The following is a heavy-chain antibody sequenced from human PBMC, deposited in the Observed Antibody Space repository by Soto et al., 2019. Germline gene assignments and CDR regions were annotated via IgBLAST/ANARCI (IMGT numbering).Heavy chain of an antibody. D-gene: IGHD3-10*01. CDR2: IYYSGST. CDR3: ARLRPQRDYYGPSPDGMDV. Sequence: SETLSLTCTVSGGSISSSSYYWGWIRQPPGKGLEWIGSIYYSGSTYYNPSLKSRVTISVDTSKNQFSLKLSSVTAADTAVYYCARLRPQRDYYGPSPDGMDVWGQGTTVTVYS. J-gene: IGHJ6*02. CDR1: GGSISSSSYY. V-gene: IGHV4-39*01.